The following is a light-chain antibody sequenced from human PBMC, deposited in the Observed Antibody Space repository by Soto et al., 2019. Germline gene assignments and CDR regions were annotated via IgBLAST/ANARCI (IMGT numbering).Light chain of an antibody. J-gene: IGKJ4*01. Sequence: DIQLTQSPSFLSASVGDRVTITCRASQGISSYLAWYQQKPGKAPKLLIYAACTLQNWVPSRFSGRRSGTEFTPSIICLHPEEFATYYCQQHNSYPLTFGGGTKVEIK. V-gene: IGKV1-9*01. CDR2: AAC. CDR3: QQHNSYPLT. CDR1: QGISSY.